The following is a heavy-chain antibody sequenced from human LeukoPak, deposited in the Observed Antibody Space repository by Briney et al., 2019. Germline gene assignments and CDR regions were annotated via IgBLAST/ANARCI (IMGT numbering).Heavy chain of an antibody. CDR3: ARAGITMVRGVIIPGAFDI. J-gene: IGHJ3*02. V-gene: IGHV1-69*05. D-gene: IGHD3-10*01. Sequence: SVKVSCKASGGTFSSYAISWVRQAPGQGLEWMGGIIPIFGTANYAQKFQGRVTITTDESTSTAYMELSSPRSEDTAVYYCARAGITMVRGVIIPGAFDIWGQGTMVTVSS. CDR1: GGTFSSYA. CDR2: IIPIFGTA.